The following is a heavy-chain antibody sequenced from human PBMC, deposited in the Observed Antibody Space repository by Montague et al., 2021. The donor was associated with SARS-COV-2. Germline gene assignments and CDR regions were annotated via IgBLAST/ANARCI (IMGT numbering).Heavy chain of an antibody. D-gene: IGHD6-19*01. CDR3: ARGSRQWLVRPPHYYYFDY. V-gene: IGHV4-34*01. CDR1: GGSFSGYY. CDR2: INHSGST. J-gene: IGHJ4*02. Sequence: SETLSLTCAVYGGSFSGYYWSWIRQPPGKGLEWIGEINHSGSTNYNPSLKSRVTISVDTSKNQFSLKLSSVTAADTAVYYCARGSRQWLVRPPHYYYFDYWGQGTLGTVSS.